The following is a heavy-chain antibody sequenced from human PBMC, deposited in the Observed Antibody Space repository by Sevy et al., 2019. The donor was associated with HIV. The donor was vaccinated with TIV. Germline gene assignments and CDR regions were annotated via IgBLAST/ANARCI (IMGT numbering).Heavy chain of an antibody. CDR2: IKQDGSEK. CDR1: GFTFSSYW. D-gene: IGHD3-22*01. Sequence: GGSLRLSCAASGFTFSSYWMSWVRQAPGKGLEWVANIKQDGSEKYYVDSVKGRLTISRDNAKNSLYLQMNSLRAEDTAVYYCARVRVVIPPYYYYYMDVWGKGTTVTVSS. CDR3: ARVRVVIPPYYYYYMDV. V-gene: IGHV3-7*01. J-gene: IGHJ6*03.